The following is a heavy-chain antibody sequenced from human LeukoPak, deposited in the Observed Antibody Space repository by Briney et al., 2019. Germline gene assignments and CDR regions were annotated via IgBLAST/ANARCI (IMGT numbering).Heavy chain of an antibody. V-gene: IGHV3-30*18. CDR3: AKDRLGHHMDY. CDR1: GFTFSSYG. D-gene: IGHD1-14*01. J-gene: IGHJ4*02. Sequence: PGRSLRLSCAASGFTFSSYGMHWVRQAPGKGLEWVAVISYDGSNKYYADSVKGRFTVSRDNSKNTLYLQMNSLRAGDTAVYYCAKDRLGHHMDYWGQGTLVTVSS. CDR2: ISYDGSNK.